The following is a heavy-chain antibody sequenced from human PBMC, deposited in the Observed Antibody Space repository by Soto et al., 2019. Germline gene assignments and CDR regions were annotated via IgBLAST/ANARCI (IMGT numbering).Heavy chain of an antibody. CDR1: GCSISSSSSY. CDR3: AKTGFWSDYRVADY. Sequence: PSETLSLTCTVSGCSISSSSSYWGWIRQPPGKGLEWIGSINYSGSTYYNPSLKSRITISVDTSKNQFSLKLSSVTAADTAVYFCAKTGFWSDYRVADYWGQGTLVTVSS. D-gene: IGHD3-3*01. J-gene: IGHJ4*02. V-gene: IGHV4-39*01. CDR2: INYSGST.